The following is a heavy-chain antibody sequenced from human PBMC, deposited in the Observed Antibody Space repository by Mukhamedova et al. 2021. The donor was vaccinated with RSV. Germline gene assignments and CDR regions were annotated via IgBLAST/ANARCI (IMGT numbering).Heavy chain of an antibody. D-gene: IGHD5-24*01. CDR2: ISGSGVST. Sequence: GLQWVSTISGSGVSTYYADSVKGRFTISRDNSKNTVYMQMNSLGAEDTAVYYCAKDYEDAYKSYYYCGMDVWGQGTTVTVSS. V-gene: IGHV3-23*01. CDR3: AKDYEDAYKSYYYCGMDV. J-gene: IGHJ6*02.